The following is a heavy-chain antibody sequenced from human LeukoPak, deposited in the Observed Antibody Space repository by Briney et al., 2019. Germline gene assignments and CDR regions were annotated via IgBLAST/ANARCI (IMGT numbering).Heavy chain of an antibody. CDR3: ARGLVEYSSSWSAPYDY. CDR1: GFTFSDYY. V-gene: IGHV4-34*01. D-gene: IGHD6-13*01. J-gene: IGHJ4*02. CDR2: INHSGST. Sequence: GSLRLSCAASGFTFSDYYMSWIRQPPGKGLEWIGEINHSGSTNYNPSLKSRITISVDTSKNQFSLKLSSVTAADTAVYYCARGLVEYSSSWSAPYDYWGQGTLVTVSS.